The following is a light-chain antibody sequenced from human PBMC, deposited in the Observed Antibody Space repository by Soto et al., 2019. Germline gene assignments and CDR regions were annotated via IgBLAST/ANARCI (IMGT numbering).Light chain of an antibody. Sequence: EVVMTQSPATLSVSPGEGVTLSCRASQGIGDTLAWYQQKPGQAPRLLIYGASTRATGIPARFSGSGSGTDFTLTISNLEPEDFAVYYCQQHSHWPPWTFGQGTKVDIK. V-gene: IGKV3-15*01. CDR3: QQHSHWPPWT. CDR2: GAS. CDR1: QGIGDT. J-gene: IGKJ1*01.